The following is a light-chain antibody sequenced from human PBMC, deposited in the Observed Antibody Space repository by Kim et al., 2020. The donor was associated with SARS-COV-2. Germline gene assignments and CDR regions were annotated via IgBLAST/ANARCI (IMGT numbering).Light chain of an antibody. CDR1: QSVYKNY. V-gene: IGKV3-20*01. Sequence: EMVLTQSPGTLSLSPGERATPYCRASQSVYKNYLAWFLQKPGQSPRLLIYDASTRATGVPDRFSGSGSGTDFTLTISRLEPEDFAVYYCQQYGASPRTFGQGTKVDIK. CDR2: DAS. CDR3: QQYGASPRT. J-gene: IGKJ1*01.